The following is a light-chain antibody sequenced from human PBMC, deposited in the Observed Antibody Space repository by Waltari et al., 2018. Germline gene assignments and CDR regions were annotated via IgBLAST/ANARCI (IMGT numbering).Light chain of an antibody. CDR1: NSDVGSYNR. CDR3: CSFASDSTYV. Sequence: QSALTQPASVSGSPGQSITISCTGSNSDVGSYNRVSWYQQHPGKAPKVMIFEVSKRPSWVSNRFSGSKSGYTASLTISGLQAEDEADYYCCSFASDSTYVFGTGTKVTVL. V-gene: IGLV2-23*02. J-gene: IGLJ1*01. CDR2: EVS.